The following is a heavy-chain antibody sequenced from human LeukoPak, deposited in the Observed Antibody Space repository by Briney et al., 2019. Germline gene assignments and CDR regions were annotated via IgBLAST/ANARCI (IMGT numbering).Heavy chain of an antibody. CDR3: ARDVARYCSGGSCYAGFGDLDF. CDR1: GYSFTNYG. V-gene: IGHV7-4-1*02. D-gene: IGHD2-15*01. J-gene: IGHJ4*02. Sequence: ASVKVSCKASGYSFTNYGLNWVRQAPGQGLEWMGWIKTNTGNPTYAQGFTGRFVFSLDTSVSTAYLQISSLKAEDTAVCYCARDVARYCSGGSCYAGFGDLDFWGQGALVTVSS. CDR2: IKTNTGNP.